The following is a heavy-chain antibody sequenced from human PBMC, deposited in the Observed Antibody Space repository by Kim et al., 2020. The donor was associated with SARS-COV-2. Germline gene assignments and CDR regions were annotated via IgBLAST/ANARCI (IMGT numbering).Heavy chain of an antibody. Sequence: KSRVTISVDTSKTQFSLKLSSVTAADTAGYYCARGRRRGSRPGTWYFDLWGRGTLVTVSS. CDR3: ARGRRRGSRPGTWYFDL. J-gene: IGHJ2*01. V-gene: IGHV4-34*01. D-gene: IGHD1-7*01.